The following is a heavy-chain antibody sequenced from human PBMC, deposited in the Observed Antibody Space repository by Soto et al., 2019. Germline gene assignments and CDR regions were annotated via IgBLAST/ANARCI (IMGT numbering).Heavy chain of an antibody. J-gene: IGHJ5*02. CDR3: VRLRDYAWGSYRQYNWFDP. Sequence: SETLSLTCTVSGGSISSGDYHWSWIRQPPGKGLEWIGYINYSGSTYYNPSLKSRLTISVDTSKNQFSLKLSSVTAADTAVYYCVRLRDYAWGSYRQYNWFDPWGQGTLVTVSS. D-gene: IGHD3-16*02. CDR2: INYSGST. V-gene: IGHV4-30-4*01. CDR1: GGSISSGDYH.